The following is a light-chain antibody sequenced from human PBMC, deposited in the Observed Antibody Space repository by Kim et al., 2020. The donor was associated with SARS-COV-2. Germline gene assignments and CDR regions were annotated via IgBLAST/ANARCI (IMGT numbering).Light chain of an antibody. V-gene: IGLV4-69*01. Sequence: LVLTQSPSASASLGASVKLTCTLSSGHSNNAIAWHQQQPEKGPRYLMKLNSDGSHSKGDGIPDRFSGSSSGAERYLTISSLQSEDEADYYCQTWGTGNWVFGGGTQLTVL. CDR3: QTWGTGNWV. J-gene: IGLJ3*02. CDR2: LNSDGSH. CDR1: SGHSNNA.